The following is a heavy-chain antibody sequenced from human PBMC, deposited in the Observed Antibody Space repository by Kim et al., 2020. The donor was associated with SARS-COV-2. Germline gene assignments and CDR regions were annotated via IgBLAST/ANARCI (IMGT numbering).Heavy chain of an antibody. CDR3: AKDPVYNPMIVVVITTGFDY. Sequence: GGSLRLSCAASGFTFSSYAMSWVRQAPGKGLECVSAISGSGGSTYYADSVKGRFTISRDNSKNTLYLQMNSLRAEDTAVYYCAKDPVYNPMIVVVITTGFDYWGQGTLVTVSS. V-gene: IGHV3-23*01. D-gene: IGHD3-22*01. J-gene: IGHJ4*02. CDR2: ISGSGGST. CDR1: GFTFSSYA.